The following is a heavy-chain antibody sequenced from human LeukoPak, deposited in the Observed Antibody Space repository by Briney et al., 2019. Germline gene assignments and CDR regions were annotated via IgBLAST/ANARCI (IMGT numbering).Heavy chain of an antibody. Sequence: SETLSLTCTVSGGSISSYYWSWIRQPPGKGLEWIGYICYSGSTNYNPSLKSRVSISLDTSKTQFSLKLSSVTAADTAVYYCTRHETDYGDYHTLGYWGQGTLVTVSS. V-gene: IGHV4-59*08. D-gene: IGHD4-17*01. CDR2: ICYSGST. CDR1: GGSISSYY. CDR3: TRHETDYGDYHTLGY. J-gene: IGHJ4*02.